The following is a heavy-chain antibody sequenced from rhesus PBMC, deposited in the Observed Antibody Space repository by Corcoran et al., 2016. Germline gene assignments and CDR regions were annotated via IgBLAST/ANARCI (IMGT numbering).Heavy chain of an antibody. CDR1: GASISSYW. CDR3: ARVRYSSGQYNRFDV. CDR2: TNGNGGST. J-gene: IGHJ5-1*01. Sequence: QVQLQESGPGLVKPSETLSLTCAVSGASISSYWWNWIRQPPGKGLGGIGETNGNGGSTNNNPSLKRRVTISKDASKTRFSLKLISVTAADTAVYYCARVRYSSGQYNRFDVWGPGVLVTVSS. V-gene: IGHV4-80*01. D-gene: IGHD6-31*01.